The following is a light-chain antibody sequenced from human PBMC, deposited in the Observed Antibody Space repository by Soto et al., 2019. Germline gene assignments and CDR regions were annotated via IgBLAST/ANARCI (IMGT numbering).Light chain of an antibody. CDR2: DAS. CDR1: QSVSKY. V-gene: IGKV3-11*01. J-gene: IGKJ1*01. Sequence: EIVLTQSPATLSLSPGERATLSCRASQSVSKYLAWYQQKPGQAPRLLIYDASNRATGIPARFSGSGSGTDFTLXXXSXXXXXXXXYYCQHRRDWPWTFVHGTKVEIK. CDR3: QHRRDWPWT.